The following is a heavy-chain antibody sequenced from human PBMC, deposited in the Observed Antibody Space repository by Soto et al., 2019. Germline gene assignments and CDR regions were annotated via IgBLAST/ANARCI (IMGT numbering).Heavy chain of an antibody. V-gene: IGHV1-58*01. CDR1: GFTFTSSA. J-gene: IGHJ6*02. CDR3: ASDYPPIKYGMDV. D-gene: IGHD1-20*01. CDR2: IVVGSGNT. Sequence: SVKFSCKSSGFTFTSSAVQWVRQARGQRLEWIGWIVVGSGNTNYAQKFQERVTITRDMSTSTAYMELSSLRSEDTAVYYCASDYPPIKYGMDVWGQGTTVTVSS.